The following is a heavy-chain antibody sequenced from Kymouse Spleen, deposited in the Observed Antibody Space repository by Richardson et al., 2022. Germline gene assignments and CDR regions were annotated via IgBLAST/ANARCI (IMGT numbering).Heavy chain of an antibody. J-gene: IGHJ6*02. CDR2: ISYDGSNK. D-gene: IGHD4-11,IGHD4-11*01. CDR3: AKALTTVTPSYYYYYGMDV. Sequence: QVQLVESGGGVVQPGRSLRLSCAASGFTFSSYGMHWVRQAPGKGLEWVAVISYDGSNKYYADSVKGRFTISRDNSKNTLYLQMNSLRAEDTAVYYCAKALTTVTPSYYYYYGMDVWGQGTTVTVSS. V-gene: IGHV3-30*18. CDR1: GFTFSSYG.